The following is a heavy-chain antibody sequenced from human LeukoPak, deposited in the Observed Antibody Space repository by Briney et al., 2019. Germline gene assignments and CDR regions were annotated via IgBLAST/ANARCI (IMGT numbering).Heavy chain of an antibody. CDR2: IYYSGST. CDR3: ASKRLRYFDWLPLDY. J-gene: IGHJ4*02. V-gene: IGHV4-39*01. D-gene: IGHD3-9*01. Sequence: SETLSLTCTVSGGSISSSSYYWGWIRQPPGKGLEWIGSIYYSGSTYYNPSLKSRVTISVDTSKNQFSLKLSSVTAADTAVYYCASKRLRYFDWLPLDYWGQGTLVTVSS. CDR1: GGSISSSSYY.